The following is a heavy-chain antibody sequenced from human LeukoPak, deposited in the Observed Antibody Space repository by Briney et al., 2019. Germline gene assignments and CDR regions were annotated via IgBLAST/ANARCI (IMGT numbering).Heavy chain of an antibody. D-gene: IGHD3-22*01. CDR3: ARENPSGYYNRPIDY. CDR1: GASISGYY. CDR2: IYYSGSI. Sequence: SETLSLTCTVSGASISGYYWSWIRQSPGKGLEWIGDIYYSGSIKYNPSLKSRVTMSVDTSKNQFSLKLSSVTAADTAIYYCARENPSGYYNRPIDYWGQGTLVTVSS. J-gene: IGHJ4*02. V-gene: IGHV4-59*01.